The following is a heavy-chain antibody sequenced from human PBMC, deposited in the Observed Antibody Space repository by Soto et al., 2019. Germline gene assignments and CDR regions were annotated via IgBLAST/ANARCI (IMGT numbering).Heavy chain of an antibody. J-gene: IGHJ6*02. V-gene: IGHV3-23*01. CDR3: ARYGGNSRGMDV. D-gene: IGHD2-21*02. CDR1: GFTFRTYA. Sequence: GGSLRLSCAASGFTFRTYAMNWVRQAPGKGLEWVSAITGGGGTTYYTDSVKGRFTISRDNSKNTLYLQMNSLSAEDTAVYYCARYGGNSRGMDVWGQGTTVTVSS. CDR2: ITGGGGTT.